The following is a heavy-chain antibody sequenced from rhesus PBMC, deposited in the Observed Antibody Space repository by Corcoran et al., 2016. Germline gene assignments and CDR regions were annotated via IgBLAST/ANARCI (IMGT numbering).Heavy chain of an antibody. Sequence: QVQLQESGPGLVKPSETLSLTCAVSGGAISSNYWSWNRQPPGKGLEGIGRISGSGGSTDYNPSLKSRVTISTDTSKNQFSLKLSSVTAADTAVYYCAREYYNIWTGYYTGYYFDYWGQGVLVTVSS. CDR2: ISGSGGST. CDR3: AREYYNIWTGYYTGYYFDY. J-gene: IGHJ4*01. CDR1: GGAISSNY. D-gene: IGHD3-3*01. V-gene: IGHV4-173*01.